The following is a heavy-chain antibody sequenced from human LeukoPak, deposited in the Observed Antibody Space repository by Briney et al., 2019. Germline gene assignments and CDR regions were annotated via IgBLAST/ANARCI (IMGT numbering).Heavy chain of an antibody. V-gene: IGHV1-2*02. Sequence: ASVKVSCKASGYTFTNSYIHWVRQAPGQGLEWMGSINPTSGGTNNAQDLQGRVTLTRDTSISTTYMELSGLRSDDTAVYYCARSRNNDLWGQGTLVTVAS. CDR1: GYTFTNSY. CDR3: ARSRNNDL. D-gene: IGHD1-14*01. J-gene: IGHJ5*02. CDR2: INPTSGGT.